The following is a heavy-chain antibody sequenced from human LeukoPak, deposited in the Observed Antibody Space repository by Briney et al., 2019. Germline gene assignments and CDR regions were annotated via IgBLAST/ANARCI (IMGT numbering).Heavy chain of an antibody. J-gene: IGHJ5*02. CDR2: ISSSSSYI. CDR1: GFTFSSYS. Sequence: GGSLRLSCAASGFTFSSYSMNWVRQAPGKGLEWVSSISSSSSYIFYADSVKGRFTISRDNAKNSLYLQMNNLRAEDTAVYYCARDMVSSWYDRRFDPWGQGTLVTVSS. D-gene: IGHD6-13*01. CDR3: ARDMVSSWYDRRFDP. V-gene: IGHV3-21*01.